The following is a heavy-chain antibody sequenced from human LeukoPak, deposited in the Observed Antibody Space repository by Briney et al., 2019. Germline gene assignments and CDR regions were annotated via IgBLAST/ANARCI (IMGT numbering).Heavy chain of an antibody. V-gene: IGHV3-48*03. J-gene: IGHJ6*04. D-gene: IGHD3-10*02. CDR2: ISSSGSTI. Sequence: GGSLRLSCAASGFTFSSYEMNWVCQAPGKGLEWVSYISSSGSTIYYADSVKGRFTISRDNAKNSLYLQMNSLRAEDTAVYYCAELGITMIGGVGGKGTRVTIPS. CDR1: GFTFSSYE. CDR3: AELGITMIGGV.